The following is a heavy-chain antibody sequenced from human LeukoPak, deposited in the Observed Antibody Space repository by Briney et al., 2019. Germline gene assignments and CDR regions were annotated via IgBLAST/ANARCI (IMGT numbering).Heavy chain of an antibody. CDR3: AKGSYFASESYFDL. J-gene: IGHJ4*02. Sequence: PGGSLRLSCAASGFTFSSYSTNWVRQAPGKGLEWVSAITGGGGSTYHEDSVMGRFTISRDNSKNTLYLQMSILSAEDTAVYYCAKGSYFASESYFDLWGPGIL. D-gene: IGHD3-10*01. CDR1: GFTFSSYS. V-gene: IGHV3-23*01. CDR2: ITGGGGST.